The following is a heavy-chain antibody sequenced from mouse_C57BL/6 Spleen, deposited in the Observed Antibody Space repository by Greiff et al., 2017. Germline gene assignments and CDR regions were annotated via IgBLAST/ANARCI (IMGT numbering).Heavy chain of an antibody. D-gene: IGHD1-1*01. CDR2: IRNKANNHAT. CDR3: TRLSSSFYDYDMDY. J-gene: IGHJ4*01. V-gene: IGHV6-6*01. CDR1: GFTFSDAW. Sequence: EVKLMESGGGLVQPGGSMKLSCAASGFTFSDAWMDWVRQSPEMGLEWVAEIRNKANNHATYYAESVKGRFTISRDDSKSSVYLQMNSLRAEDTGIYYCTRLSSSFYDYDMDYWGQGTSVTVSS.